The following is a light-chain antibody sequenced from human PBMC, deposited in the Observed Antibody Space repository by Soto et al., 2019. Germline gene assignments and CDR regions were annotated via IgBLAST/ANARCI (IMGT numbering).Light chain of an antibody. CDR1: QSIGKH. CDR2: GAS. CDR3: QLSYTSPTT. Sequence: DIQMTQSPSFLSASVGDRVTITCRASQSIGKHLNWYQQKPGKAPKFLIYGASTLQSGVPPRFTGSGSGTDFTLTVKSLQDEDCATYYCQLSYTSPTTFGQGTRLEI. J-gene: IGKJ5*01. V-gene: IGKV1-39*01.